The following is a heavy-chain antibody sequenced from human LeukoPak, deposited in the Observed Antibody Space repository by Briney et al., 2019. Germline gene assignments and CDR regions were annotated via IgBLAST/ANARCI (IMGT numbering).Heavy chain of an antibody. Sequence: GGSLRLSCAASGFTLSSYWMHSVRQAPGKGLVWVSRINSDGSTINYADSVKGRFTISRDKARNTLYLQMNGLRAEDTAVYYCVRGGSGYGNFDSWGQGTLVTVSS. CDR3: VRGGSGYGNFDS. CDR2: INSDGSTI. J-gene: IGHJ4*02. D-gene: IGHD5-12*01. CDR1: GFTLSSYW. V-gene: IGHV3-74*01.